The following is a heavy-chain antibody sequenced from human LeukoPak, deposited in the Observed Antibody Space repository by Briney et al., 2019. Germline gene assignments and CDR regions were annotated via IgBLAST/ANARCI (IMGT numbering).Heavy chain of an antibody. Sequence: GGSLRLSCTASGFSGPSSAMAWVRQAPGKGLEWVSHIGAGASNKYYADPVKGRFTISRDYSRKTVYLQMNSLRAEDTAVYYCAQSYDSGGYPLGDSWGQGTLVTVSS. CDR3: AQSYDSGGYPLGDS. V-gene: IGHV3-23*01. CDR1: GFSGPSSA. J-gene: IGHJ4*02. CDR2: IGAGASNK. D-gene: IGHD3-22*01.